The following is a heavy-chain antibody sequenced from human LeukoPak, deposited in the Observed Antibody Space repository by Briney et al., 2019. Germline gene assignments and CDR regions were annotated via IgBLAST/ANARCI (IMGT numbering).Heavy chain of an antibody. J-gene: IGHJ3*02. Sequence: SETLSLTCTVSGGSISTYYWNWIRQPPGKGLEWIGYIYYSGSTNYNPSLKSRVTISLDTSKNQFSLKLSSVTAADTAVYYCARRDSSAYYLSAFDIWGQGTMVTV. CDR1: GGSISTYY. CDR2: IYYSGST. V-gene: IGHV4-59*08. D-gene: IGHD3-22*01. CDR3: ARRDSSAYYLSAFDI.